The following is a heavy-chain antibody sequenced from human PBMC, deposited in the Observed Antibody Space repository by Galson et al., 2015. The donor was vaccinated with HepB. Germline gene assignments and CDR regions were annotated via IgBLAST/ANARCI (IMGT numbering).Heavy chain of an antibody. CDR1: GFTCSSYW. D-gene: IGHD6-13*01. CDR2: IKYDGSEK. V-gene: IGHV3-7*04. Sequence: ALRLSCAASGFTCSSYWMSWVRQTPGKGLEWVANIKYDGSEKYYVDSVKGRFTISRDNAKNSLYLQMNSLRADDTAVYYCAKEAGSSTVHYWGQGTLVTVSS. J-gene: IGHJ4*02. CDR3: AKEAGSSTVHY.